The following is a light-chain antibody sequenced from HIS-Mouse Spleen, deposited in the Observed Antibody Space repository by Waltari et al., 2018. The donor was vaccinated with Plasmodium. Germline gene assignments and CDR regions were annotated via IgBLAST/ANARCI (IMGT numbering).Light chain of an antibody. V-gene: IGLV3-10*01. CDR2: EDS. Sequence: SYELTQPPSVSVSPGQTARITCPGDALPKKYAYWYQQKSGKAPVLVIYEDSKRPSGIPGSFSGSISGTMATLTISGAQVEDEADYYCYSTDSSGNHRVFGGGTKLTVL. CDR3: YSTDSSGNHRV. CDR1: ALPKKY. J-gene: IGLJ3*02.